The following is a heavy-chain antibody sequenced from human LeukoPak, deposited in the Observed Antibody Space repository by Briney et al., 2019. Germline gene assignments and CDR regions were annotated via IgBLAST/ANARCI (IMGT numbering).Heavy chain of an antibody. V-gene: IGHV1-2*02. CDR2: INPNSGGT. J-gene: IGHJ4*02. Sequence: GASVKVSCTASGYTFTGYYMHWVRQAPGQGLEWMGWINPNSGGTNYAQKFQGRVTMTRDTSISTAYMELSRLRSDDTAVYYCAREAGITMIVVPHFDYWGQGTLVTVSS. CDR1: GYTFTGYY. D-gene: IGHD3-22*01. CDR3: AREAGITMIVVPHFDY.